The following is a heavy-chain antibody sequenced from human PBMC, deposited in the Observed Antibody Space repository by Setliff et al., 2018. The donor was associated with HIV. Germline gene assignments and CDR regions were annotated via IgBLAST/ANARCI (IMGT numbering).Heavy chain of an antibody. D-gene: IGHD2-15*01. J-gene: IGHJ5*02. CDR3: ARDLVVVAPYYCFDP. CDR2: INPNSGDT. V-gene: IGHV1-2*02. Sequence: ASVKVSCKASGYTFTTNYIHWARQAPGQGLEWMGWINPNSGDTRYAQRFQGRVTMTRDTSTNTAYMELNSLTSDDTAVYYCARDLVVVAPYYCFDPWGQGTLVTVSS. CDR1: GYTFTTNY.